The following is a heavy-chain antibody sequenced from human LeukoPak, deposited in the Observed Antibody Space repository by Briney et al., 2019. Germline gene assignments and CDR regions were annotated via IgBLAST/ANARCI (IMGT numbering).Heavy chain of an antibody. V-gene: IGHV4-34*01. CDR2: INHSGST. CDR3: ARGPWDVVVPAAIGYFDY. Sequence: PSETLSLTCAVYGGSFRGYYWNWIRQPPGKGLEWIGEINHSGSTNYNPSLKSRVTISVDTSKNQFSLKLSSVTAADTAVYYCARGPWDVVVPAAIGYFDYWGQGTLVTVSS. J-gene: IGHJ4*02. D-gene: IGHD2-2*02. CDR1: GGSFRGYY.